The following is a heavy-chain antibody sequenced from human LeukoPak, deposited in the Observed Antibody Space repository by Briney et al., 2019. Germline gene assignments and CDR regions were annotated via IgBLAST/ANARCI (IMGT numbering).Heavy chain of an antibody. D-gene: IGHD6-13*01. CDR2: ISGSGGST. J-gene: IGHJ4*02. CDR3: AKDIRSWSQRGNDY. V-gene: IGHV3-23*01. Sequence: GGSLRLSCAASGFTFSSYAMSWVRQAPGKGPEWVSAISGSGGSTYYADSVKGRFTISRDNSKNTLYLQMNSLRAEDTAVYYCAKDIRSWSQRGNDYWGQGTLVTVCS. CDR1: GFTFSSYA.